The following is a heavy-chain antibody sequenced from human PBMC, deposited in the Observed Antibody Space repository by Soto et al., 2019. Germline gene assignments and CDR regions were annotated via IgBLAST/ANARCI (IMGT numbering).Heavy chain of an antibody. J-gene: IGHJ4*02. CDR2: ISSSSSNI. CDR1: GFTLSGYS. Sequence: GGSLRRSCAASGFTLSGYSMNWVRQAPGKGLEWVSYISSSSSNIYYTDSVKGRFTISRDNAKNSLYLQMNSLRDEDTAVYYWARARPIDYWGQGTLVTVS. CDR3: ARARPIDY. V-gene: IGHV3-48*02. D-gene: IGHD6-6*01.